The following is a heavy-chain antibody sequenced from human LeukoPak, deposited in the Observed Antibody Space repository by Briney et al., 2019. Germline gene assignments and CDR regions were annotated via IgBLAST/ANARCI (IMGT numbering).Heavy chain of an antibody. CDR2: IYHSGST. V-gene: IGHV4-38-2*02. J-gene: IGHJ4*02. Sequence: SETLSLTCTVSGYSISSGYYWGWIRQPPGKGLEWIGGIYHSGSTYYNPSLKSRVTISVDTSKNQFSLKLSSVTAADTAVYYCARDIGHTNSSYWGQGTLVTVSS. D-gene: IGHD4-23*01. CDR1: GYSISSGYY. CDR3: ARDIGHTNSSY.